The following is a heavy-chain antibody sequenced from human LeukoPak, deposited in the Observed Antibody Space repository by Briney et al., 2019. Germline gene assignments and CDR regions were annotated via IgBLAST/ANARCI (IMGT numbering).Heavy chain of an antibody. V-gene: IGHV3-7*01. D-gene: IGHD5-18*01. CDR1: RFTLSTYW. CDR3: ARNIQPMDY. CDR2: IKQDGSQE. J-gene: IGHJ4*02. Sequence: GGSLRLSCAASRFTLSTYWMSWVRQAPGKGLEWVAHIKQDGSQEYYVDSVKGRFTISRDSAKNSLYLQMNSLRAEDTAVYYCARNIQPMDYWGQGTLVTVSS.